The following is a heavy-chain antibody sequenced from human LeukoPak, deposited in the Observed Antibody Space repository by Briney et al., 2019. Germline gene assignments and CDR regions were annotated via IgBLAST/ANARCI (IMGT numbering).Heavy chain of an antibody. V-gene: IGHV3-7*04. CDR1: GFPFSKFW. CDR3: ARGDDFSGDH. J-gene: IGHJ4*02. CDR2: IHSEGNEK. Sequence: PGGSLRLSCAVSGFPFSKFWMSWVRQAPGRGLEWVANIHSEGNEKYHVESVKGRFTISRDNAKNLLFLQMNGLRVEDTAVYYCARGDDFSGDHWGQGTLATVSS. D-gene: IGHD1-1*01.